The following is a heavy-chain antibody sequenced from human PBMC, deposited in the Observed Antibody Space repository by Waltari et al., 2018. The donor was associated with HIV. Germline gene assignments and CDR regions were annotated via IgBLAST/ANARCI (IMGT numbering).Heavy chain of an antibody. J-gene: IGHJ5*02. CDR1: GGSFTGYY. V-gene: IGHV4-34*01. CDR2: INHSGST. CDR3: ARPQGTGWFDP. Sequence: QVQLPQWGTGLVKASQTVSLTCAVQGGSFTGYYWSWIRQPPGKGLEWIGEINHSGSTICNPSLKSRVTISVDTSKNQFSLKLSSVTAADTAVYYCARPQGTGWFDPWGLGTLVTV. D-gene: IGHD3-10*01.